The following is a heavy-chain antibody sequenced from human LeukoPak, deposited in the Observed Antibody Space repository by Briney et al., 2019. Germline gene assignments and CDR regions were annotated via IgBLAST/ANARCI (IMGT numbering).Heavy chain of an antibody. CDR3: ARVPRWAGGSYKGYFDY. CDR1: GFTFSSYS. J-gene: IGHJ4*02. CDR2: ISSSSSYI. V-gene: IGHV3-21*01. D-gene: IGHD1-26*01. Sequence: PGGSLRLSCAASGFTFSSYSMNWVRQAPGKGLEWVSSISSSSSYIYYADSVKGRFTISRDNAKNSLYLQMNSLRAEDTAVYYCARVPRWAGGSYKGYFDYRGQGTLVTVSS.